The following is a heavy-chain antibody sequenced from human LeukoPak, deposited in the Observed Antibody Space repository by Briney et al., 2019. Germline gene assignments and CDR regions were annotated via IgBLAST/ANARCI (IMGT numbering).Heavy chain of an antibody. J-gene: IGHJ4*02. D-gene: IGHD1-26*01. CDR1: GFTFSSYA. V-gene: IGHV3-30-3*02. Sequence: PGGSLRLSCAASGFTFSSYAMHWVRQAPGKGLEWVAVISYDGSNKYYADSVKGRFTISRDNSKNTLYLQMNSLRAEDTAVYYCAKNRGALGKYYFDYWGQGTLVTVSS. CDR2: ISYDGSNK. CDR3: AKNRGALGKYYFDY.